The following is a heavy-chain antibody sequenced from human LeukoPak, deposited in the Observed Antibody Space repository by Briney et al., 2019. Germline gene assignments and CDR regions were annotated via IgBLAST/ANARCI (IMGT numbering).Heavy chain of an antibody. Sequence: GGSLRLSCAASGFTFSSYGMHWVRQAPGKGLEWVAVISYDGSNKYYADSVKGRFTISRDNSKNTLYLQMNSLRAEDTAVYFCVRDFVGPVDSWGQGTQVTVSS. D-gene: IGHD2-21*01. CDR2: ISYDGSNK. V-gene: IGHV3-30*03. J-gene: IGHJ4*02. CDR3: VRDFVGPVDS. CDR1: GFTFSSYG.